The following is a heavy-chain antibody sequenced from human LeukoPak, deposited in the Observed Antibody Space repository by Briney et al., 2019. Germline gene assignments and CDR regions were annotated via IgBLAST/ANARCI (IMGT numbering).Heavy chain of an antibody. J-gene: IGHJ5*02. Sequence: PGGSLRLSCAASGFSFPNYAMNWVRQAPGKGLEWVSAISGSGSGTYYADTVKGRFTISRDTSKNTVYLQMSSLGVEDTAVYYCASGQDWGLRLGELSFPAWGQGTLVTVSS. V-gene: IGHV3-23*01. CDR2: ISGSGSGT. CDR1: GFSFPNYA. D-gene: IGHD3-16*02. CDR3: ASGQDWGLRLGELSFPA.